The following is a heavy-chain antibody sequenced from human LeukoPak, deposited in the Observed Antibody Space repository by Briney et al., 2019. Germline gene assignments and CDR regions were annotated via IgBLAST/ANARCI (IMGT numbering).Heavy chain of an antibody. CDR3: ARDLSY. J-gene: IGHJ4*02. Sequence: SETLSLTCTVSGGSISSSSYYWGWIRQPPGKGLEWIGTMYYSGSTYYNPSLKSRVAISVDTSQNQFSLKLSSVTAADTAVYYCARDLSYWGQGTLVTVSP. CDR1: GGSISSSSYY. V-gene: IGHV4-39*07. D-gene: IGHD2/OR15-2a*01. CDR2: MYYSGST.